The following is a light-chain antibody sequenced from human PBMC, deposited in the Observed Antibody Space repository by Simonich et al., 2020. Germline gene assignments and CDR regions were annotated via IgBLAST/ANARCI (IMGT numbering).Light chain of an antibody. CDR1: QSVLYSSNNKNY. Sequence: DIVMTQSPDSLAVSLGERATINCKSSQSVLYSSNNKNYLAWYQHKPGQPPKLLIYWASTRESGVPDRFIGSGSGTDFTLTISSLQAEDVAVYYCQQYYSTPITFGQGTRLEIK. CDR3: QQYYSTPIT. CDR2: WAS. J-gene: IGKJ5*01. V-gene: IGKV4-1*01.